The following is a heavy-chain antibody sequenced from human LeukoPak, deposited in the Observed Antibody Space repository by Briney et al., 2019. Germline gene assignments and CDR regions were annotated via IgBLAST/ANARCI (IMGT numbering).Heavy chain of an antibody. CDR3: AREGWLRLLGYYYYYMDV. CDR1: GYTFTGYY. CDR2: INPNSGGT. J-gene: IGHJ6*03. V-gene: IGHV1-2*02. D-gene: IGHD5-12*01. Sequence: GASVKVSCKASGYTFTGYYMHWVRQAPGQGLECRGWINPNSGGTNYAQKFQGRVTMTRDTSISTAYMELSRLRSDDAAVYYCAREGWLRLLGYYYYYMDVWGKGTTVTASS.